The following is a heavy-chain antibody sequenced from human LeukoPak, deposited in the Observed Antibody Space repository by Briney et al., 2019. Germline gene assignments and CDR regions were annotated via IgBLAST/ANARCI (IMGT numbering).Heavy chain of an antibody. CDR1: GYTFTSYA. D-gene: IGHD6-13*01. CDR2: INAGIGNT. V-gene: IGHV1-3*01. Sequence: ASVKVSCKASGYTFTSYAMHWVRQAPGQRLEWMGWINAGIGNTKYSQKFQGRVTITRDTSASTAYMELSSLRSEDTAVYYCALPKYSSSWWDAFDIWGQGTMVTVSS. CDR3: ALPKYSSSWWDAFDI. J-gene: IGHJ3*02.